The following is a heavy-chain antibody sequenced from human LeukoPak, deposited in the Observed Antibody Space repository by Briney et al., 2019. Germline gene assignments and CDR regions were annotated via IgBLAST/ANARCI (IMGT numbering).Heavy chain of an antibody. CDR1: GGSISSSSYY. D-gene: IGHD3-9*01. CDR2: IYYSGSI. J-gene: IGHJ4*02. V-gene: IGHV4-39*01. CDR3: ARLVGILTGSVNDY. Sequence: SETLSLTCTVSGGSISSSSYYWGWIRQPPGKGLEWIGSIYYSGSIYYNPSLKSRVTISVDTSKNQFSLKLSSVTAADTAVYYCARLVGILTGSVNDYWGQGTLVTVSS.